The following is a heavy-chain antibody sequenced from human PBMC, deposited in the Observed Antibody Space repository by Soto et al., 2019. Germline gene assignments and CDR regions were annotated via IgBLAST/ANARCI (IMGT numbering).Heavy chain of an antibody. Sequence: ASVKVSCKASGGAFRSFCISWVRQAPGQGLEWMGGIIPVFGRPNYAQRFRGRLTITADESTNTSYMELIDLTSEDTAVYYCAREASGYDFWGQGTQVTVS. CDR1: GGAFRSFC. V-gene: IGHV1-69*13. CDR2: IIPVFGRP. J-gene: IGHJ1*01. CDR3: AREASGYDF. D-gene: IGHD5-12*01.